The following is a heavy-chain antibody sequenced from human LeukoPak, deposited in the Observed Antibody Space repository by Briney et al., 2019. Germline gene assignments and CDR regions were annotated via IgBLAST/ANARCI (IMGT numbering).Heavy chain of an antibody. Sequence: SETLSLTCTVSGGSMSGFYWSWIRQPPGKGLEWIGYIYYSESTDYNPSLKSRVTISADTSKNQFSLKLRSVTAADTAVYYCARGDYYDSSGYSDVAAFDIWGQGTMVTVSS. J-gene: IGHJ3*02. CDR3: ARGDYYDSSGYSDVAAFDI. CDR2: IYYSEST. CDR1: GGSMSGFY. V-gene: IGHV4-59*01. D-gene: IGHD3-22*01.